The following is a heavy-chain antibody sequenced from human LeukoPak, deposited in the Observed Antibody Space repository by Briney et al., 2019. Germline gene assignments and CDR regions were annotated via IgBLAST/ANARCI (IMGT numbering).Heavy chain of an antibody. J-gene: IGHJ4*02. CDR1: GFTFSSYA. D-gene: IGHD6-6*01. Sequence: GGSLRLSCAASGFTFSSYAMHWVRQAPGKGLEWVAVISYDGSNKYYADSVKGRFTISRDNSKNTLYLQMNSLRAEDTAVYYCARVLYSSSRAYFDYWGQGTLVTVSS. CDR3: ARVLYSSSRAYFDY. CDR2: ISYDGSNK. V-gene: IGHV3-30-3*01.